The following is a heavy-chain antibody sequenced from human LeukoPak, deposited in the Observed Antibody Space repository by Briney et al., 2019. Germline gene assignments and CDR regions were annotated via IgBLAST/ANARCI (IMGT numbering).Heavy chain of an antibody. D-gene: IGHD6-19*01. V-gene: IGHV4-4*07. J-gene: IGHJ3*02. CDR2: IYTSGST. CDR3: ARFSGIIAVAGTGAFDI. CDR1: GGSISSYY. Sequence: SETLSLTCTVSGGSISSYYWSWIRQPAGKGLEWIGRIYTSGSTNYNPSLKSRVTMSVDTSKNQFPLKLSSVAAADTAVYYCARFSGIIAVAGTGAFDIWGQGTMVTVSS.